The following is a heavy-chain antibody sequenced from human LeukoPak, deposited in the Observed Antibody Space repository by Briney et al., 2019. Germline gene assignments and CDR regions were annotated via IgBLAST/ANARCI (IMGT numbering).Heavy chain of an antibody. D-gene: IGHD6-13*01. CDR1: GFTLSSYA. Sequence: PGGSLRLSCAASGFTLSSYAMTWVRQAPGRGLEWVSGVDGGGGGTYYADSVKGRFTISRDNSKDTLYLQMNGLRAEDTAVYFCAKQSAGSAAWYSLHYDFWGQGTLVTVSS. CDR2: VDGGGGGT. CDR3: AKQSAGSAAWYSLHYDF. J-gene: IGHJ4*02. V-gene: IGHV3-23*01.